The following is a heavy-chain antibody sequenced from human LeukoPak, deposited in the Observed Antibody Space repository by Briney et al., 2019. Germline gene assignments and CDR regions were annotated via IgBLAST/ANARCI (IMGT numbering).Heavy chain of an antibody. CDR1: GYSFTSYW. CDR2: IYPGDSDT. V-gene: IGHV5-51*01. CDR3: ARDMAVAGFYYFDY. J-gene: IGHJ4*02. D-gene: IGHD6-19*01. Sequence: GESLKISCKGSGYSFTSYWIGWVRPMPGKGLEWMGIIYPGDSDTRYSPSFQGQVTISADKSISTACLQWSSLKASDTAMYYCARDMAVAGFYYFDYWGQGTLVTVSS.